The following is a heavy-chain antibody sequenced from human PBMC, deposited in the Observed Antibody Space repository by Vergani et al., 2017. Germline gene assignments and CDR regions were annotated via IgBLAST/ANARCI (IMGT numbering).Heavy chain of an antibody. V-gene: IGHV3-53*01. CDR2: IYSGGST. CDR1: GFTVSSNY. CDR3: AREGYRGYEFGGIFDY. J-gene: IGHJ4*02. Sequence: EVQLVESGGGLIQPGGSLRLSCATSGFTVSSNYLSWVRQAPGKGREWVSVIYSGGSTYYADSGQGRFTISRDNSKNTLYLQMNSLRAEDTAVYYCAREGYRGYEFGGIFDYWGQGTLVTVSS. D-gene: IGHD5-12*01.